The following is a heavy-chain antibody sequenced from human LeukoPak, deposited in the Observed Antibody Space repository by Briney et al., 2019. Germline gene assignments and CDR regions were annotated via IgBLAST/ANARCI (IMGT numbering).Heavy chain of an antibody. CDR1: GYTFINHD. V-gene: IGHV1-8*01. CDR3: ARRDITMVRGVIIGGGYYMDV. J-gene: IGHJ6*03. CDR2: MNPYSGNT. Sequence: ASVKVSCKASGYTFINHDINWVRQATGQGLEWMGWMNPYSGNTGYAQKFQGRVTMTRNTSISTAYMELSSLRSEDTAVYYCARRDITMVRGVIIGGGYYMDVWGKGTTVTVSS. D-gene: IGHD3-10*01.